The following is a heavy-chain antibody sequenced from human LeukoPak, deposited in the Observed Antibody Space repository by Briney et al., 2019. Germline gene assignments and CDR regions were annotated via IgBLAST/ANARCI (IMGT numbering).Heavy chain of an antibody. Sequence: GGSLRLSCAASGFTFNNYGMRWVRQAPGMGLEWVSTISGSGDATYYADSVKGRFTISRDNSKNTLLLQMNSLTAEDTAVYYCAKAGPYYSDSWGQGTLVTVSP. CDR1: GFTFNNYG. J-gene: IGHJ4*02. V-gene: IGHV3-23*01. CDR3: AKAGPYYSDS. CDR2: ISGSGDAT.